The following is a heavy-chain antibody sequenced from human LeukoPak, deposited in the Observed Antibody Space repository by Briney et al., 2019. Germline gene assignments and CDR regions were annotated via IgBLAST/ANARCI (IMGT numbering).Heavy chain of an antibody. J-gene: IGHJ5*02. V-gene: IGHV4-4*02. CDR3: ARVRGSTSSNWFDP. D-gene: IGHD2-2*01. Sequence: SGTLSLTCAVSGGSISSSNWWSWVRQPPGKGLEWIGEIYHSGSTNYDPSLKSRVTISVDTSKNQFSLKLSSVTAADTAVYYCARVRGSTSSNWFDPWGQGTLVTVSS. CDR1: GGSISSSNW. CDR2: IYHSGST.